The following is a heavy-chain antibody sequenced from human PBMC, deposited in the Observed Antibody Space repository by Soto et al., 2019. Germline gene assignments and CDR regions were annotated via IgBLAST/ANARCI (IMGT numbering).Heavy chain of an antibody. CDR3: AVRYFDGDLVDY. V-gene: IGHV3-30-3*01. D-gene: IGHD3-9*01. CDR2: ISFDGSNK. J-gene: IGHJ4*02. CDR1: GFTFSSYS. Sequence: QVQLVESGGGVVQPGRSLRLSCAAYGFTFSSYSIHWVRQAPGKGLEWVAVISFDGSNKYYTDSVKGRFTVSRDNSKNTRYLQMSSLRTEDTAVYYCAVRYFDGDLVDYWGQGTLVTVSS.